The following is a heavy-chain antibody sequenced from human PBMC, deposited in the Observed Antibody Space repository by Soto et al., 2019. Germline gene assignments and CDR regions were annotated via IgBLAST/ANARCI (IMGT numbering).Heavy chain of an antibody. D-gene: IGHD2-15*01. CDR1: GGSISSSSYY. Sequence: QLQLQESGPGLVKPSETLSLTCTVSGGSISSSSYYWGWIRQPPGKGLEWIGSIYYSGSTYYNPSLKSRVTIAVDTSKNHFSLKLSSVTAADTAVYYCARLSAMDIVVVVAASYYMDVWGKGTTVTVSS. J-gene: IGHJ6*03. V-gene: IGHV4-39*02. CDR2: IYYSGST. CDR3: ARLSAMDIVVVVAASYYMDV.